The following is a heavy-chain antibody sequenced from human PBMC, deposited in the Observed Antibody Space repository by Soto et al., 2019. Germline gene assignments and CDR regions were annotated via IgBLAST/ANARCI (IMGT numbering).Heavy chain of an antibody. Sequence: SVKVSCKASGGTFSSYRINWVRPAPGQGLEWVGGIVPIYLTADYAQKFQGRVTITADESARTAYLEVRSLKSQDTAVYYCARDSGAKLSSSWGQGTLVTVSS. V-gene: IGHV1-69*13. CDR2: IVPIYLTA. J-gene: IGHJ4*02. CDR3: ARDSGAKLSSS. D-gene: IGHD6-13*01. CDR1: GGTFSSYR.